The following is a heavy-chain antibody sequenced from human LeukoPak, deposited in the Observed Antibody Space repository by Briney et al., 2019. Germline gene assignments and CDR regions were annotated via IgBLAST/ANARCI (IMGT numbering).Heavy chain of an antibody. CDR1: GYTFTSYG. CDR2: ISAYNGST. CDR3: ARDPHSGMGLGEAFDI. D-gene: IGHD3-16*01. Sequence: ASVKVSCKASGYTFTSYGISWVRQAPGQGLEWMGWISAYNGSTNYAQKLQGRVTMTTDTSTSTAYMELRSLRSDDTAVYYCARDPHSGMGLGEAFDIWGQGTMVTVSS. J-gene: IGHJ3*02. V-gene: IGHV1-18*01.